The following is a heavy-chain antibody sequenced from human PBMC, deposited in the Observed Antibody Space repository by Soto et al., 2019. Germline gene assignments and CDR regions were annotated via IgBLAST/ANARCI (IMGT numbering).Heavy chain of an antibody. D-gene: IGHD3-3*01. V-gene: IGHV3-30*04. CDR1: GFTFSRHA. CDR2: ISRDGSYI. J-gene: IGHJ5*01. CDR3: ARTRNGGVADSFGS. Sequence: GGSLRLSCAASGFTFSRHAIHWVRLTPGRGLEWVLAISRDGSYIYYTDSVKGRFTVSRDNSNNTVFVQMNRLIPDDTALYFCARTRNGGVADSFGSWGQGTRVTVSS.